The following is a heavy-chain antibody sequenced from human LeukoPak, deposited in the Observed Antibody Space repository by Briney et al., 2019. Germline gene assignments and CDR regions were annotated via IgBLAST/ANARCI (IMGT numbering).Heavy chain of an antibody. CDR1: GFTLSHYA. CDR2: INGNGRSV. V-gene: IGHV3-23*01. J-gene: IGHJ4*02. Sequence: GSLRLSFATSGFTLSHYAMTWVRQAPGKGLEWVSTINGNGRSVYYADSVKGRFTISRDNSKNTLYLQMSSLRAEDTAVYYCVKALIDYWGQGTLVTVSS. D-gene: IGHD3-22*01. CDR3: VKALIDY.